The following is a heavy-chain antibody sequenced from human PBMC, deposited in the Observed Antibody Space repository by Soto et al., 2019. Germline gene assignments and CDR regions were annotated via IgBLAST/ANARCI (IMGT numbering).Heavy chain of an antibody. Sequence: ETLSLTCTVSGGSIIDYYWSWIRRPPGKGLEWIGYIYYSGTTDYSPSLKSRVTISVDTSKNQFSLKLSSVTAADSAIYYCARQSGGYYYYGMDVWGQGTTVTVSS. CDR3: ARQSGGYYYYGMDV. V-gene: IGHV4-59*08. J-gene: IGHJ6*02. CDR1: GGSIIDYY. D-gene: IGHD1-26*01. CDR2: IYYSGTT.